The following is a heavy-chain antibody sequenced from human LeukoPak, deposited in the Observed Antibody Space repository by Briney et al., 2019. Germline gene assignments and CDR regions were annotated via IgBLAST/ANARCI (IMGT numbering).Heavy chain of an antibody. V-gene: IGHV1-2*06. CDR3: ARALNSSGNRFDY. CDR2: INPNSGGT. CDR1: GYTFTGYY. J-gene: IGHJ4*02. Sequence: ASVKVSCKASGYTFTGYYMHWVRQAPGQGLEWMGRINPNSGGTNYAQKFQGRVTMTRDTSISTAYMELSRLRSDDTAVYYCARALNSSGNRFDYWGQGTLVTVSS. D-gene: IGHD3-22*01.